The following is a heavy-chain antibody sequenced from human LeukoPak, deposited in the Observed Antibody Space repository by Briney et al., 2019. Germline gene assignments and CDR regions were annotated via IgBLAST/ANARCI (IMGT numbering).Heavy chain of an antibody. Sequence: GGSLRLSCAASRFTFSGYAMNWVRQAPGKGLEWVSAISGSGGSTYYADSVKGRFTISRDNSKNTLYLQMNSLRAEDTAVYYCAKEGLGYSYGDLDYWGQGTLVTVSS. V-gene: IGHV3-23*01. J-gene: IGHJ4*02. CDR1: RFTFSGYA. D-gene: IGHD5-18*01. CDR3: AKEGLGYSYGDLDY. CDR2: ISGSGGST.